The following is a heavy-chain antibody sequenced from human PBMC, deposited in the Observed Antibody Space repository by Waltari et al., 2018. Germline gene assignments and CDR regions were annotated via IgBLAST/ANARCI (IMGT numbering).Heavy chain of an antibody. CDR3: AREYSSSPSRFDP. CDR1: GGSISNYY. J-gene: IGHJ5*02. V-gene: IGHV4-59*12. D-gene: IGHD6-6*01. Sequence: QVQLQESGPGLVKPSETLSLTCTVSGGSISNYYWSWIRQSPGKGLERIGSIYYSGSTYYNPSLKSRVTISVDTSKNQFSLKLSSVTAADTAVYYCAREYSSSPSRFDPWGQGTLVTVSS. CDR2: IYYSGST.